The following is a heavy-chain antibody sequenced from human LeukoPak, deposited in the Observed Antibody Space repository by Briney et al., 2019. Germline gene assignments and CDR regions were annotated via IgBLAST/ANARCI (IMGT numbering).Heavy chain of an antibody. CDR1: GFTFSSYS. Sequence: GRSLRLSCAASGFTFSSYSIGCVRQAPGEGLGWVSSISSSSSYIYYADSVKGRFTISRDNAKNSLYLQMNSLRAEDTAVYYCARDGFGELDYWGQGTLVTVSS. CDR2: ISSSSSYI. D-gene: IGHD3-10*01. J-gene: IGHJ4*02. CDR3: ARDGFGELDY. V-gene: IGHV3-21*01.